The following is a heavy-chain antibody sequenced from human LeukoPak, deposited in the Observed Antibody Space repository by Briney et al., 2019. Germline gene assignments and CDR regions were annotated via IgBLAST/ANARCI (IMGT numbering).Heavy chain of an antibody. J-gene: IGHJ4*02. D-gene: IGHD5-24*01. Sequence: AGGSLRLSCVASGFTFSDYGMHWVRQAPGKGLEWVAVIWFDERNKYYADSVKGRFTISRDNSKNTLYLQMNSLRVEDTAVYYCARDFGGDGYNSWGQGTLVTVSS. V-gene: IGHV3-33*01. CDR3: ARDFGGDGYNS. CDR1: GFTFSDYG. CDR2: IWFDERNK.